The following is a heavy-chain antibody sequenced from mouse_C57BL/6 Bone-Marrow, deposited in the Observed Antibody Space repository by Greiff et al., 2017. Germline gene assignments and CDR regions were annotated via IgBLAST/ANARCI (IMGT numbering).Heavy chain of an antibody. J-gene: IGHJ2*01. V-gene: IGHV1-82*01. CDR1: GYAFSSSW. CDR2: IYPGDGDT. Sequence: VQGVESGPELVKPGASVKISCKASGYAFSSSWMNWVKQRPGKGLEWIGRIYPGDGDTNYNGKFKGKATLTADKSSSTAYRQLSSLTSEDSAVYFCARWRVYFDYWGQGTTLTVSS. CDR3: ARWRVYFDY.